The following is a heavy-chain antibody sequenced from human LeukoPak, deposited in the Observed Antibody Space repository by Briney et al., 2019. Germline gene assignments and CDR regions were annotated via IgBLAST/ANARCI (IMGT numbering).Heavy chain of an antibody. D-gene: IGHD2-15*01. J-gene: IGHJ4*02. V-gene: IGHV5-51*01. CDR2: ISPGDSDT. Sequence: KNGESLKISCKGSGYTFTNYWIGWVRPMPGKGLEWMGIISPGDSDTRYSPSFQGQVTISADKSISIAYLHWSSLKASDTAIYYCARRRCSGGSCHLDYWGQGTLVTVSS. CDR3: ARRRCSGGSCHLDY. CDR1: GYTFTNYW.